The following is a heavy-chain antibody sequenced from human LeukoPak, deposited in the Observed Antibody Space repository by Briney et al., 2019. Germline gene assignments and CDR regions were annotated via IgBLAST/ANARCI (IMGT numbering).Heavy chain of an antibody. D-gene: IGHD2-2*01. CDR2: ISGSGGST. CDR1: GFTFSSYA. CDR3: AKPHCSSTSCSFDY. Sequence: PGGSLRLSCAASGFTFSSYATSWVRQAPGKGLEWVSAISGSGGSTYYADSVKGRFTISRDNSKNTLYLQMNSLRAEDTAVYYCAKPHCSSTSCSFDYWGQGTLVTVSS. J-gene: IGHJ4*02. V-gene: IGHV3-23*01.